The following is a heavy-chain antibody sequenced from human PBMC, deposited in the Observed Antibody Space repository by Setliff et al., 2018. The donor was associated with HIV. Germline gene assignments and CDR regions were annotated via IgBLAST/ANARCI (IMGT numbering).Heavy chain of an antibody. CDR1: GGSFSSYY. Sequence: SETLSLTCAVYGGSFSSYYWNWIRQPPGKGLEWIGEINHSGTTNYNSSLKSRVTISEDSSKNQFSLRLTSVTAADTAVYYCARGRITGLYPGGEYFQHWGQGTVVTVS. V-gene: IGHV4-34*01. J-gene: IGHJ1*01. D-gene: IGHD2-8*02. CDR2: INHSGTT. CDR3: ARGRITGLYPGGEYFQH.